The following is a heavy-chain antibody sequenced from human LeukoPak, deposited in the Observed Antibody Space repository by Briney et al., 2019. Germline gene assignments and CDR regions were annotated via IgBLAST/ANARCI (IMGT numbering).Heavy chain of an antibody. Sequence: SVKVSCKASGGTFSSYAISWVRQAPGQGLEWMGGIIPIFGTANYAQKFQGRVTITTDESTSPAYMELSSLRSEDTAVYYCASDPRGRGSCFYWGQGTLVTVSS. V-gene: IGHV1-69*05. CDR1: GGTFSSYA. CDR2: IIPIFGTA. CDR3: ASDPRGRGSCFY. J-gene: IGHJ4*02. D-gene: IGHD2-15*01.